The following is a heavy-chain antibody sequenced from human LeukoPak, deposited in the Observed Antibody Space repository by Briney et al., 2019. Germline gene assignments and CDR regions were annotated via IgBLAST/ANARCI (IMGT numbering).Heavy chain of an antibody. Sequence: PGGSLRLSCAASGFTFSSYEMNWVRLAPGKGLEWLSYISSSGSTIYYPDSVRGRFTMSRDNAKNSLYLQMNSLRAEDTAVYYCARTFGARHFDYWGQGTLVTVSS. J-gene: IGHJ4*02. D-gene: IGHD3-3*01. CDR2: ISSSGSTI. CDR3: ARTFGARHFDY. CDR1: GFTFSSYE. V-gene: IGHV3-48*03.